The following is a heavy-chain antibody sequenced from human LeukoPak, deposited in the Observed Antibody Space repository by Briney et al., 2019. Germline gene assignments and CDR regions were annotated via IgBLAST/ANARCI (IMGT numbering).Heavy chain of an antibody. J-gene: IGHJ4*02. CDR1: GVSISSSGYY. CDR3: ARHVGYEYFDY. D-gene: IGHD5-12*01. CDR2: IYSGTT. Sequence: SETLSLTCTASGVSISSSGYYWGWIRQPPGKGLEWIGSIYSGTTYYNPSLKSRVAISVDTSKNQFSLKLSSVTAADTAVYYCARHVGYEYFDYWGQGALVTVS. V-gene: IGHV4-39*01.